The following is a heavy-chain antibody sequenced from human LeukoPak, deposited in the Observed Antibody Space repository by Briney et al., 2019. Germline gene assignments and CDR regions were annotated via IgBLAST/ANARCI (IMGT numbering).Heavy chain of an antibody. CDR3: ASSLTPGDGYNSRPFDY. Sequence: GGSLRPSCAASGFTFSDYYMSWIRQAPGKGLEWVSYISSRSSYTKYADSVKGRFTISRDNAKNSLRLQMNSLRAEDTAVYYCASSLTPGDGYNSRPFDYWGQGTLVTVSS. D-gene: IGHD5-24*01. CDR1: GFTFSDYY. V-gene: IGHV3-11*06. J-gene: IGHJ4*02. CDR2: ISSRSSYT.